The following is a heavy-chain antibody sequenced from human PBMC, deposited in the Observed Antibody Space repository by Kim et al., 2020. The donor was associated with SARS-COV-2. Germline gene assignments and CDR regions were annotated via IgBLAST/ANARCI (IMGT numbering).Heavy chain of an antibody. CDR3: AKVRIAVAGTLLPDS. D-gene: IGHD6-19*01. Sequence: GGSLRLSCAASGFTFSSYGMHWVRQAPGKGLEWVAVIWYDGSNKYYADSVKGRFTISRDNSKNTLYLQMNSLRAEDTAVYYCAKVRIAVAGTLLPDSWGQGTLVTVSS. CDR2: IWYDGSNK. CDR1: GFTFSSYG. V-gene: IGHV3-33*06. J-gene: IGHJ5*01.